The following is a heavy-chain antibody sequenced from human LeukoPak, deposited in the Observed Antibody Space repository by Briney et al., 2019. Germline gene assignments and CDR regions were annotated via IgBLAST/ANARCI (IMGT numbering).Heavy chain of an antibody. D-gene: IGHD2-2*02. V-gene: IGHV4-34*01. J-gene: IGHJ4*02. CDR3: ARDCSSTSCYTPFDY. Sequence: SETLSLTCAVYGGSFSGYYWSWIRQPPGKGLEWIGEINHSGSTNYNPSLKSRVTISVDTSKNQFSLKLSSVTAADTAVYYCARDCSSTSCYTPFDYWGQGTLVTVSS. CDR2: INHSGST. CDR1: GGSFSGYY.